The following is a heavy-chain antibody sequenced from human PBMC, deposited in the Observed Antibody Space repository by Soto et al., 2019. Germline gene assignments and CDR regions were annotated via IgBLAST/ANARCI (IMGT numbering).Heavy chain of an antibody. J-gene: IGHJ4*02. CDR3: ARPSSLYDSSGPFDY. V-gene: IGHV5-51*01. D-gene: IGHD3-22*01. Sequence: GESLKISCNGPGYSFTSYWICWVRQMPWKGLEWMGIIYPGDSDTRYSPSFQGQVTISADKSISTAYLQWSSLKASDTAMYYCARPSSLYDSSGPFDYWGQGTLVTVSS. CDR2: IYPGDSDT. CDR1: GYSFTSYW.